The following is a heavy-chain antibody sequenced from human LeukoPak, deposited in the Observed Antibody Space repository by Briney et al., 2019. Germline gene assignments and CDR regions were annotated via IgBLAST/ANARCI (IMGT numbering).Heavy chain of an antibody. D-gene: IGHD3-10*01. CDR2: IRYDGSNK. Sequence: GGSLRLSCAASGFTFSSYGMHWVRQAPGKGLEWVAFIRYDGSNKYYADSVKGRFTISRDNSKNTLYLQMNSLRAEDTAVYYCAKDDSYGSGPYGMDVWGLGTTVTVSS. CDR1: GFTFSSYG. CDR3: AKDDSYGSGPYGMDV. J-gene: IGHJ6*02. V-gene: IGHV3-30*02.